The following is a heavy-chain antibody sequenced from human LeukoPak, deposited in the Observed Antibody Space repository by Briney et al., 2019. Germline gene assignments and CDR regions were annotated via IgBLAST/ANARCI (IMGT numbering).Heavy chain of an antibody. CDR2: IIPIFGTA. D-gene: IGHD6-19*01. CDR1: GGTFSSYA. Sequence: ASVKVSCKASGGTFSSYAISWVRQAPGQGLEWMGGIIPIFGTANYAQKFQGRVTITADESTSTAYMELSSLRSEDTAVYYCASGGGWYVSSNWFDPWGQGTLVTVSS. CDR3: ASGGGWYVSSNWFDP. V-gene: IGHV1-69*01. J-gene: IGHJ5*02.